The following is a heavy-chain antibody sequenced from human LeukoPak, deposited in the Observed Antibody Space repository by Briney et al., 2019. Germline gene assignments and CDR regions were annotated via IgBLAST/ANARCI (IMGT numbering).Heavy chain of an antibody. V-gene: IGHV3-30*03. CDR3: APEGDGYILFDY. J-gene: IGHJ4*02. Sequence: HAGGSLRLSCAAPGFTFSSYGMHWARQAPGKGLEWVAAISYDGSNKYYADSVKGRFTISRDNSKNTLYLQMNSLRVEDTAVYYCAPEGDGYILFDYWGQGTLVTVSS. D-gene: IGHD5-24*01. CDR2: ISYDGSNK. CDR1: GFTFSSYG.